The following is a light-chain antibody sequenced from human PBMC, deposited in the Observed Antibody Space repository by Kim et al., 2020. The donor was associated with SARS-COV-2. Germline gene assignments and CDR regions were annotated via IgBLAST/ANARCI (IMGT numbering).Light chain of an antibody. J-gene: IGLJ1*01. CDR2: DVT. CDR3: NSYTSRSTYV. CDR1: SSDVGRFNY. V-gene: IGLV2-14*03. Sequence: TSTISCAGTSSDVGRFNYVSWYRQHPGKAPKRMIYDVTKRPSGVSNRFSGSKSGNTASLTISGLQAEDEADYYCNSYTSRSTYVFGSGTKVTVL.